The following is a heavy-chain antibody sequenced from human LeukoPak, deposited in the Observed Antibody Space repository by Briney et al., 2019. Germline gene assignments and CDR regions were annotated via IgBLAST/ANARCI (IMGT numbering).Heavy chain of an antibody. CDR1: GYSISSCYY. Sequence: SETLSLTCAVSGYSISSCYYWGWIRQPPGKGLEWIWSMYHSGSTYYNPSLKSRVSISLDTSKNQVYLNLTSVTAAHAALYYCATITISGNVWSFSDLRIDFWGQGTLVTVSS. V-gene: IGHV4-38-2*01. J-gene: IGHJ4*02. CDR3: ATITISGNVWSFSDLRIDF. D-gene: IGHD6-19*01. CDR2: MYHSGST.